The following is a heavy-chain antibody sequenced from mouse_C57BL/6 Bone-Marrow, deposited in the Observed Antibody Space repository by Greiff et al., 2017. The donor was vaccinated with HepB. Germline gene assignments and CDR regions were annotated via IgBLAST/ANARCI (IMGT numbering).Heavy chain of an antibody. CDR3: ARDAPHYYGSSYDYAMDY. V-gene: IGHV7-1*01. Sequence: EVKLVDSGGGLVQSGRSLRLSCATSGFTFSDFYMEWVRQAPGKGLEWIAASRNKANDYTTEYSASVKGRFIVSRDTSQSILYLQMNALRAEDTAIYYCARDAPHYYGSSYDYAMDYWGQGTSVTVSS. J-gene: IGHJ4*01. CDR2: SRNKANDYTT. CDR1: GFTFSDFY. D-gene: IGHD1-1*01.